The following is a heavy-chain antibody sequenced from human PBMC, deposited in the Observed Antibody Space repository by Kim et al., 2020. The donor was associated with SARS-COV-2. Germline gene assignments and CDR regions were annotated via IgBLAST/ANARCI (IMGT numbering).Heavy chain of an antibody. D-gene: IGHD2-2*01. V-gene: IGHV4-59*01. J-gene: IGHJ3*02. CDR3: ARSPCSSTSCPSPGAFDI. Sequence: KGRVTISVDTSKNQFSLKLSSVTAADTAVYYCARSPCSSTSCPSPGAFDIWGQGTMVTVSS.